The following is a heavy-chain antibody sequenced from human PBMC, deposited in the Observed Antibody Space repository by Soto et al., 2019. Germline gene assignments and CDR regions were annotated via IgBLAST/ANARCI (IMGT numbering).Heavy chain of an antibody. Sequence: GGSLRLSCATSGFTFSNAWMSWVRQAPGKGLEWIGRIKSKIDGGTTHYAAPVKGRFIISRDDSKDTLSLQMNSLKTEDTAVYYCTIDPLRRDSGYDYVGTRWGQGTLVTVSS. CDR3: TIDPLRRDSGYDYVGTR. D-gene: IGHD5-12*01. CDR2: IKSKIDGGTT. CDR1: GFTFSNAW. J-gene: IGHJ4*02. V-gene: IGHV3-15*01.